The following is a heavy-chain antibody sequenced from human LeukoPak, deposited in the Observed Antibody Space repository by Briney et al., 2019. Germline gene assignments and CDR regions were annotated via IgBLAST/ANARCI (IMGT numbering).Heavy chain of an antibody. Sequence: GASVKVSCKASGYTFTSYAMNWVRQAPGQGLEWMGWINTNTGNPMYAQGFTGRFVFSLDTSVSTAYLQISSLKAVDTAVYYCARVVRGSSGYRYYFDYWGQGTLVTVSS. CDR1: GYTFTSYA. V-gene: IGHV7-4-1*02. CDR3: ARVVRGSSGYRYYFDY. J-gene: IGHJ4*02. CDR2: INTNTGNP. D-gene: IGHD3-22*01.